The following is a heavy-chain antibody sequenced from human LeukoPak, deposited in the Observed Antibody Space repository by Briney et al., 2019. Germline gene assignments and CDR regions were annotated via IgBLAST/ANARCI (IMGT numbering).Heavy chain of an antibody. V-gene: IGHV1-46*01. CDR1: GYTFTSYY. Sequence: ASVKVSCKASGYTFTSYYMHWVRQAPGQGLEWMGIINPSGGSTSDAQKFQGRVTMTRDTSTSTVYMELSSLRSEDTAVYYCARDRSGRGYFDYWGQGTLVTVSS. CDR2: INPSGGST. CDR3: ARDRSGRGYFDY. D-gene: IGHD3-10*01. J-gene: IGHJ4*02.